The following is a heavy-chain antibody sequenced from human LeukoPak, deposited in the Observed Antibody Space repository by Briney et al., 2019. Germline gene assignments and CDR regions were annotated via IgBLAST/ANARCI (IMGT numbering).Heavy chain of an antibody. CDR1: GYLFNSYD. CDR3: ARLVGCGSTNCYSPDNWFDP. CDR2: INPNSGST. D-gene: IGHD2-2*01. V-gene: IGHV1-8*01. J-gene: IGHJ5*02. Sequence: ASVKVSCKASGYLFNSYDINWVRQATGHGLGWMGWINPNSGSTDSAQKFQGRVTMTANTSISTAYMELNNLRSEDTAVYYCARLVGCGSTNCYSPDNWFDPWGQGTLVTVSS.